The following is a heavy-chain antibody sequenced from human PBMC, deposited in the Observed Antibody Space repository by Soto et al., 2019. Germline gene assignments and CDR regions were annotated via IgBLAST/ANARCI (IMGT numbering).Heavy chain of an antibody. J-gene: IGHJ4*02. V-gene: IGHV3-30-3*01. CDR1: GFTFSSYA. Sequence: QVQLVESGGGVVQPGRSLRLSCAASGFTFSSYAMHWVRQAPGKGLEWVAVISYDGSNKYYADSVKGRFTISRDNSKNTLYLQMNSLRAEDTAVYYCAREANLNYGGLADYWGQGTLVTVSS. D-gene: IGHD1-7*01. CDR3: AREANLNYGGLADY. CDR2: ISYDGSNK.